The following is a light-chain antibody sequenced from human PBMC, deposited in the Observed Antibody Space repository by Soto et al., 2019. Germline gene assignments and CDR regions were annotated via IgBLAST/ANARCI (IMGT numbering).Light chain of an antibody. CDR1: QNINNW. Sequence: DIQMTQSPSTLSASIGDRVTITCRASQNINNWIAWYQQKPGKAPKFLIYDASTLESGVPSRFSGSGFGTEFSLTISSLLPDDFGSYYCQHMRTFGQGTKVEMK. CDR2: DAS. V-gene: IGKV1-5*01. CDR3: QHMRT. J-gene: IGKJ1*01.